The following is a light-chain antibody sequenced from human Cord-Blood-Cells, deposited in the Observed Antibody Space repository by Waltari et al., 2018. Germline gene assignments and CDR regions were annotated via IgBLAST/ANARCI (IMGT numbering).Light chain of an antibody. CDR2: EVS. CDR1: SSDVVGYNY. V-gene: IGLV2-14*01. Sequence: QSALTQSASVSGSPGQSITISCTGTSSDVVGYNYVSWYQQHPGKAPKLMIYEVSNRPSGVSNRFSGSKSGNTASLTISGLQAEDEADYYCSSYTSSSTYVFGTGTKVTVL. J-gene: IGLJ1*01. CDR3: SSYTSSSTYV.